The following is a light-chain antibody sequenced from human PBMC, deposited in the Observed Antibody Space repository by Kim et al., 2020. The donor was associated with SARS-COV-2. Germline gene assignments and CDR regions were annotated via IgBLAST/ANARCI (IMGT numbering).Light chain of an antibody. J-gene: IGKJ1*01. Sequence: LSPGERATLSCRASQSVSSYLGWYQQRPGQAPRLLIYAASNRATGIPARFSGSGSGTDFTLTISSLEPEDSAVYYCQQRSNWPRTFGQGTKVDIK. CDR2: AAS. CDR3: QQRSNWPRT. V-gene: IGKV3-11*01. CDR1: QSVSSY.